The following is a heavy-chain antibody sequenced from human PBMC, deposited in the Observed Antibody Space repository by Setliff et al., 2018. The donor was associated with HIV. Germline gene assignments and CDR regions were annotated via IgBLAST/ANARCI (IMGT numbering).Heavy chain of an antibody. Sequence: PGGSLRLSCAASGFSFSLFAMHWVRQAPGKGLEWVAVISNSGSTKDYADSVKGRFTISRDNSRNTLYLEMNRLRADDTAVYYCAALEEVREMDYWGQGTLVTVSS. CDR1: GFSFSLFA. CDR3: AALEEVREMDY. CDR2: ISNSGSTK. V-gene: IGHV3-30-3*01. J-gene: IGHJ4*02. D-gene: IGHD3-10*01.